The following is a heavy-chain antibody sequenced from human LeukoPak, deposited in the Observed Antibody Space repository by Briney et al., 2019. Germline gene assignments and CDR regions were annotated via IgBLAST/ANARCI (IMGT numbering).Heavy chain of an antibody. D-gene: IGHD2-2*01. CDR3: ARSSTSSAKLGY. V-gene: IGHV3-23*01. CDR1: GFTFSSYA. CDR2: ISGSGGNT. J-gene: IGHJ4*02. Sequence: GGSLRLSCAASGFTFSSYAMSWVRQAPGKGLEWVSAISGSGGNTYYADSVKGRFTISRDNSKNSLYLQMNSLRAEDTAVYYCARSSTSSAKLGYWGQGTLVTVSS.